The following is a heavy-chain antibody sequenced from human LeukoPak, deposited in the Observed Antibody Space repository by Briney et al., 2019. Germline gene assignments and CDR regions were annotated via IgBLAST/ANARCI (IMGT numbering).Heavy chain of an antibody. Sequence: SVKVSCKASGFTFTSSAMQWVRQARGQRLEWIGWIVVGSGNTNYAQKFQERVTITRDMSTSTAYMELSSLRSEDTAVYYCARIPDTAMGLFDYWGQGTLVTVSS. V-gene: IGHV1-58*02. CDR1: GFTFTSSA. CDR3: ARIPDTAMGLFDY. J-gene: IGHJ4*02. CDR2: IVVGSGNT. D-gene: IGHD5-18*01.